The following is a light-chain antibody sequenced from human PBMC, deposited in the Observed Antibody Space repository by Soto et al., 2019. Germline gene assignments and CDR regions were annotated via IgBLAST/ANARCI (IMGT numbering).Light chain of an antibody. CDR2: GAS. J-gene: IGKJ1*01. Sequence: EIEMTQSPATLSVSPGERATLSCRASQSVSSNLAWYQQKPGQAPGLLIYGASTRATGIPARFSGSGSGTEFTLTISSLQSEDFAVYYCQQYNNWPPWTFGQGTKV. V-gene: IGKV3-15*01. CDR1: QSVSSN. CDR3: QQYNNWPPWT.